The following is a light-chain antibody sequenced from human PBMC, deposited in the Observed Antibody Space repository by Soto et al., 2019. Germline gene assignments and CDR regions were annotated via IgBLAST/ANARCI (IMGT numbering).Light chain of an antibody. CDR1: SSNIGAGYD. CDR3: QSYDSSLRVV. J-gene: IGLJ2*01. Sequence: QSVLTPPPSVSGAPGQSVTISCTGSSSNIGAGYDVHWYQQLPGTAPKLHIYGNSNRPSGVPDRFSGSKSGTSASLAITGLEAEDEADYYGQSYDSSLRVVFGGGTKVTVL. V-gene: IGLV1-40*01. CDR2: GNS.